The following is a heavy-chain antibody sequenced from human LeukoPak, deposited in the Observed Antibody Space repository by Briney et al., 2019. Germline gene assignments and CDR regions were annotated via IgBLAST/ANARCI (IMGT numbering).Heavy chain of an antibody. V-gene: IGHV3-66*03. CDR2: IRDSGET. J-gene: IGHJ5*02. D-gene: IGHD4-17*01. CDR3: ARDRAVTKDWVEFDP. Sequence: GGSLRLFCSGSSVIVSNCYMSCGRQAPGEGLEWVSLIRDSGETFYADSVKGRFTISRDNSKNRMYLQMTRLRVEDTAVYFCARDRAVTKDWVEFDPWGKGTLVTVSS. CDR1: SVIVSNCY.